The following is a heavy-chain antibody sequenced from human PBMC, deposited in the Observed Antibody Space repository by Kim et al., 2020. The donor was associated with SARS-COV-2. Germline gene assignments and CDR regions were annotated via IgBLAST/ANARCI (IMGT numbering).Heavy chain of an antibody. J-gene: IGHJ3*02. CDR3: TSAPGTTSAFWDAFDI. Sequence: GGSLRLSCAASGFTFSGSAMHWVRQASGKGLEWVGRIRSKANSYATTYTASVKGRFTISRDDSKSTAYLQMNSLKTEDTAVYYCTSAPGTTSAFWDAFDIWGQGTMVTVSS. CDR2: IRSKANSYAT. D-gene: IGHD1-1*01. CDR1: GFTFSGSA. V-gene: IGHV3-73*01.